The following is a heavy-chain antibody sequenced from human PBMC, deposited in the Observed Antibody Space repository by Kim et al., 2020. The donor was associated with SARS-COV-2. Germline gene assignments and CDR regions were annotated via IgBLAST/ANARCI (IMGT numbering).Heavy chain of an antibody. Sequence: SETLSLTCAVYGGSFSGYYWSWIRQPPGKGLEWIGEINHSGSTNYNPSLKSRVTISVDTSKNQFSLKLSSVTAADTAVYYCARELRKYPFDYWGQGTLVTVSS. CDR2: INHSGST. J-gene: IGHJ4*02. CDR3: ARELRKYPFDY. V-gene: IGHV4-34*01. CDR1: GGSFSGYY. D-gene: IGHD2-15*01.